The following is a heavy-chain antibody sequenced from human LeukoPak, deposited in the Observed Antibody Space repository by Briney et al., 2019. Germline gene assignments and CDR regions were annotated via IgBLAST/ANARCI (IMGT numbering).Heavy chain of an antibody. J-gene: IGHJ6*03. CDR3: AREGSGSYPYYYYMDV. V-gene: IGHV4-61*02. D-gene: IGHD1-26*01. CDR2: IYTTGST. CDR1: GGSISSVSYY. Sequence: KPSQTLSFTCTVSGGSISSVSYYWSWIRQPAGKGLEWIARIYTTGSTNYNPSLKSRVTISVDTSKNQFSLKLSSVTAADTAVYYCAREGSGSYPYYYYMDVWGKGTTVTVSS.